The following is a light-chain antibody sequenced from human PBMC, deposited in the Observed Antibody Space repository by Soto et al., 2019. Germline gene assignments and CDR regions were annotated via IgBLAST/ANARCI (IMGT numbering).Light chain of an antibody. CDR1: QSLLHSNGYNY. CDR2: LGS. V-gene: IGKV2-28*01. CDR3: MQVLQTPLT. J-gene: IGKJ3*01. Sequence: DIAMTQSPLSLPVTPGEPASISCTSSQSLLHSNGYNYLDWYLQKPGQSPQLLIYLGSNRASGVPDRFSGSGSGTDFTLKISRVEAEDVGVYYCMQVLQTPLTFGPGTKVDIK.